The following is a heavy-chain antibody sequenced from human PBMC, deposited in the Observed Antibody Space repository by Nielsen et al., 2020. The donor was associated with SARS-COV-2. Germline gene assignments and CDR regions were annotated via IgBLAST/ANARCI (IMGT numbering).Heavy chain of an antibody. Sequence: WVRQAPGQGPEWMGGIIPIFGTANYAQKFQGRVTITADESTSTAYMELSSLRSEDTAVYYCAKRSTRKSTVTTNYYYGMDVWGQGTTVTVSS. D-gene: IGHD4-11*01. J-gene: IGHJ6*02. V-gene: IGHV1-69*01. CDR3: AKRSTRKSTVTTNYYYGMDV. CDR2: IIPIFGTA.